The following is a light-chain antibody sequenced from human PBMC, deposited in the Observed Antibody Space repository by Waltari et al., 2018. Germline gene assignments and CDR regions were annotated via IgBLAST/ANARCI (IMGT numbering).Light chain of an antibody. V-gene: IGKV3-15*01. CDR3: QQSYSTLWT. CDR2: DAS. J-gene: IGKJ1*01. CDR1: QSVNNK. Sequence: EIVMTQSPATLSVSPVERVTLSCRASQSVNNKLAWYQQKPGQAPRLLIYDASTRATGIPTSFSGSGSGTEFTITISSLQSEDFATYYCQQSYSTLWTFGQGTKVEIK.